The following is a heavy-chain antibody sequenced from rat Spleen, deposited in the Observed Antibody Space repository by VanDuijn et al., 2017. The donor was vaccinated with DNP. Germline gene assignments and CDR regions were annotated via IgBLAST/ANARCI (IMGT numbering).Heavy chain of an antibody. J-gene: IGHJ3*01. Sequence: QVQLKESGPDLVQPSQTLSLTCTVAGFSLTSNNVHWLRQPPGKGLEWMGVIWNNGGTRYNSVLKSRLRINKDTSKSQVFLKMNSLQTEDTATYYCARSPETSYIYFPWAYWGQGTLVIVSS. D-gene: IGHD1-2*01. V-gene: IGHV2-41*01. CDR1: GFSLTSNN. CDR3: ARSPETSYIYFPWAY. CDR2: IWNNGGT.